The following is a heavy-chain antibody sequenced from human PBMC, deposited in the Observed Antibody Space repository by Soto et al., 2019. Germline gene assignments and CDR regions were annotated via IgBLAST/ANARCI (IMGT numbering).Heavy chain of an antibody. D-gene: IGHD2-2*01. CDR2: IYYSGST. CDR3: ATGRDQGYYYYGMDV. V-gene: IGHV4-59*01. Sequence: SETLSLTXTVSGGSISSYYWSWIRQPPGKGLEWIGYIYYSGSTNYNPSLKSRVTISVDTSKNQFSLKLSSVTAADTAVYYCATGRDQGYYYYGMDVWGQGTTVTVSS. CDR1: GGSISSYY. J-gene: IGHJ6*02.